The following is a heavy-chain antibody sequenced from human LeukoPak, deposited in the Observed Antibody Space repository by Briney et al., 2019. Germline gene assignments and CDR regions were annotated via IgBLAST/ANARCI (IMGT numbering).Heavy chain of an antibody. CDR1: GGIFSSFP. V-gene: IGHV1-69*08. CDR2: LIPIVDTA. Sequence: SVKVSCKASGGIFSSFPISWVRQAPGQGLEWMGRLIPIVDTATYAQKFQDRVTITADRSTSTAYMEMFSLRSDDTAVYYCATTERLALAAAMDYWGQGTPVTVSS. CDR3: ATTERLALAAAMDY. J-gene: IGHJ4*02. D-gene: IGHD6-19*01.